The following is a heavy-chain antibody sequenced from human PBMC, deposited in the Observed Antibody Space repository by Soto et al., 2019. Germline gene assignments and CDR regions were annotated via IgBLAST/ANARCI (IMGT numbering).Heavy chain of an antibody. CDR1: GYTFTSYG. CDR2: ISAYNGNT. Sequence: QVQLVQSGAEVKKPGASVKVSCKASGYTFTSYGISWVRQAPGQGLEWMGWISAYNGNTKYAQKLQGRVTMTTDTXXXXXXXXXXXXXXXXXAXXXCAXEPNYFDYWGQGTLVTVSS. V-gene: IGHV1-18*01. J-gene: IGHJ4*02. CDR3: AXEPNYFDY.